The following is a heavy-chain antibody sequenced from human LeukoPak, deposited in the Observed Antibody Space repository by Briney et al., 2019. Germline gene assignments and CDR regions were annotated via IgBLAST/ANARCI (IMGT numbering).Heavy chain of an antibody. J-gene: IGHJ3*02. CDR3: ARGTSYYGSSFTNDAFDI. CDR1: GGSISSGGYY. D-gene: IGHD3-10*01. CDR2: ICYSGST. Sequence: PSETLSLTCTVSGGSISSGGYYWSWIRQHPGKGLEWIGYICYSGSTYYNPSLKSRVTISVDTSKNQFSLKLSSVTAADTDVYYCARGTSYYGSSFTNDAFDIWGQGTMVTVSS. V-gene: IGHV4-31*03.